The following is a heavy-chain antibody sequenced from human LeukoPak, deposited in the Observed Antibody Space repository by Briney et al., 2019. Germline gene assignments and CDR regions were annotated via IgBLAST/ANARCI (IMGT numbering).Heavy chain of an antibody. J-gene: IGHJ4*02. CDR1: GYAFPRYA. V-gene: IGHV1-18*01. CDR3: VRAEGQQLVDY. Sequence: ASVKVSCKASGYAFPRYAIKWVPQAPGQGLEWMGWISTHNGNTNYAQKLQGRVTMTTDTSTSTAYMELRSLRSDDTAVYYCVRAEGQQLVDYWGQGTLITVSS. CDR2: ISTHNGNT. D-gene: IGHD6-13*01.